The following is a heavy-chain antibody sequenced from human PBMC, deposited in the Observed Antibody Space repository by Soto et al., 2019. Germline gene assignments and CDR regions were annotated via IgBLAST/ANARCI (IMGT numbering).Heavy chain of an antibody. CDR2: IIPIFGTA. CDR3: ARHVPTAGYYYGMDV. V-gene: IGHV1-69*12. D-gene: IGHD2-2*01. J-gene: IGHJ6*02. Sequence: QVQLVQSGAEVKKPRSSVKVSCKASGGTFSSYAISWVRQAPGQGLEWMGGIIPIFGTANYAQTFQGRVTITADDSTSTSYMELRSLRSEDTAVYFCARHVPTAGYYYGMDVWGQGTTVTVSS. CDR1: GGTFSSYA.